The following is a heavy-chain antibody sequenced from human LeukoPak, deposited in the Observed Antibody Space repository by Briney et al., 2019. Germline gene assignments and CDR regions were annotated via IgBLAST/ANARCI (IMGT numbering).Heavy chain of an antibody. CDR2: IYTSGST. CDR3: ARERSKQWLVQGGALDY. Sequence: PSETLSLTCTVSGGSISSYYWSWIRQPAGKGLEWIGRIYTSGSTNYNPSLKSRVTMSVDTSKNQFSLKLSSVTAADTAVYYCARERSKQWLVQGGALDYWGQGTLVTVSS. D-gene: IGHD6-19*01. CDR1: GGSISSYY. V-gene: IGHV4-4*07. J-gene: IGHJ4*02.